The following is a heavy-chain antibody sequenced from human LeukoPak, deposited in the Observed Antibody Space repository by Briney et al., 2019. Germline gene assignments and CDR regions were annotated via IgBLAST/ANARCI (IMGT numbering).Heavy chain of an antibody. J-gene: IGHJ5*02. CDR2: IYYSGST. CDR1: GGSISSYY. Sequence: SETLSLTCTVSGGSISSYYWSWIRQPPGKGLEWIGYIYYSGSTNYNPSLKSRVTISVDTSKNQFSLKLSSVTAADTAVYYCARGTTVTIYGMDPWGQGTLVTVS. D-gene: IGHD4-11*01. V-gene: IGHV4-59*01. CDR3: ARGTTVTIYGMDP.